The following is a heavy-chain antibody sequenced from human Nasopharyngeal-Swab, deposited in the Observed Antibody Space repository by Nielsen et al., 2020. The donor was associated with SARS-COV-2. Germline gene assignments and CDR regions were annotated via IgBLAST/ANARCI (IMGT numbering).Heavy chain of an antibody. CDR2: ISSSGSTI. D-gene: IGHD5-12*01. CDR3: ARDPFSGHDLTEMDV. CDR1: GFTFSDYY. V-gene: IGHV3-11*04. Sequence: GESLKISCAASGFTFSDYYMSWIRQAPGKGPEWVSYISSSGSTIYYADSVKGRFTISRDNAKNSLYLQMNSLRDEDTALYYCARDPFSGHDLTEMDVWGQGTTVTVSS. J-gene: IGHJ6*02.